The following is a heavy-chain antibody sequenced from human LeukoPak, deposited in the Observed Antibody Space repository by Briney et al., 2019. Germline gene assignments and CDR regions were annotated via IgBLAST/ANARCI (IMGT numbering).Heavy chain of an antibody. CDR2: ISYDGSNK. D-gene: IGHD2-2*01. V-gene: IGHV3-30*04. Sequence: GGSPRLSCAASGFTFSSYAMHWVCQAPGKGLEWVAVISYDGSNKYYADSVKGRFTISRDNSKNTLYLQMNSLRAEDTAVYYCARDTLDIVVVPAAAESYYYYYYMDVWGKGTTVTVSS. CDR1: GFTFSSYA. CDR3: ARDTLDIVVVPAAAESYYYYYYMDV. J-gene: IGHJ6*03.